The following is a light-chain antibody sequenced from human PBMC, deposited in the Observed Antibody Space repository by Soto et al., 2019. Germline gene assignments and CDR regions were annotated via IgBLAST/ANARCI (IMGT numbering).Light chain of an antibody. CDR1: QSVSTY. CDR2: DAS. V-gene: IGKV3-11*01. Sequence: EIVLTQSPATLSMSPGERATLSCRASQSVSTYLAWYQQKPGQAPMLLIFDASNRASCIPSRFSGSGSGTIFTLTISRLETEDFAVYFCQQRSHWPPLTFGGGTKVEIK. CDR3: QQRSHWPPLT. J-gene: IGKJ4*01.